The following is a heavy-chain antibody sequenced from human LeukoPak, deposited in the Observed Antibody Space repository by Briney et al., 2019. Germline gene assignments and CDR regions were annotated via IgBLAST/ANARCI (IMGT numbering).Heavy chain of an antibody. V-gene: IGHV4-4*07. CDR2: IYTSGST. CDR1: GGSISSYY. D-gene: IGHD2-15*01. Sequence: PSETLSLTCTVSGGSISSYYWSWIRQPAGKGLEWIGRIYTSGSTNYNPSLKSRVTMSVDTSKNQFSLKLSSVTAADTAVYYCARDRPGYCSGGSCYLLGDAFDIWGQGTMVTVSS. CDR3: ARDRPGYCSGGSCYLLGDAFDI. J-gene: IGHJ3*02.